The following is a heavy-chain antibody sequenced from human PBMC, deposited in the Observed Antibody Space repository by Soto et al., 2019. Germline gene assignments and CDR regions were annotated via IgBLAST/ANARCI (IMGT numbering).Heavy chain of an antibody. CDR2: VFYTGFT. CDR3: ATSQKGYNWNYFDH. CDR1: GASISGSYYY. D-gene: IGHD1-20*01. Sequence: SLSLTCAVSGASISGSYYYWAWLRQSPGKGPEWIGSVFYTGFTSYNPSLESRVSVSVATSKSQFSLQLSAVTAADTAVYYCATSQKGYNWNYFDHWGQGALVTVSS. V-gene: IGHV4-39*01. J-gene: IGHJ4*02.